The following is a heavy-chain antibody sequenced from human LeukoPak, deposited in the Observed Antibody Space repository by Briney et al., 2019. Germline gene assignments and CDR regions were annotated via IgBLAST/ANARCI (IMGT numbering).Heavy chain of an antibody. D-gene: IGHD6-13*01. J-gene: IGHJ4*02. CDR3: ARVDSSSWYYFDY. CDR1: GGSISSYC. CDR2: IYYSGST. Sequence: PSETLSLTCTVSGGSISSYCWSWIRQPPGKGLEWIGYIYYSGSTNYNPSLKSRVTISVDTSKNQFSLKLSSVTAADTAVYYCARVDSSSWYYFDYWGQGTLVTVSS. V-gene: IGHV4-59*01.